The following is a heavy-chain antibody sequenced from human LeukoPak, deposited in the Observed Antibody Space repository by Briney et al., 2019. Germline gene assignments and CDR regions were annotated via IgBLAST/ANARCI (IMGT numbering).Heavy chain of an antibody. Sequence: GGSLRLSCAASGFTFSSYWMSWVRQAPGKGLEWVGNIKQDGSEKYYVESVKGRFTISRDNAKNSLYLQMNSLRAEDTAVYYCASSQSAVAGWRFDYWGQGTLVTVSS. CDR3: ASSQSAVAGWRFDY. D-gene: IGHD6-19*01. J-gene: IGHJ4*02. V-gene: IGHV3-7*01. CDR2: IKQDGSEK. CDR1: GFTFSSYW.